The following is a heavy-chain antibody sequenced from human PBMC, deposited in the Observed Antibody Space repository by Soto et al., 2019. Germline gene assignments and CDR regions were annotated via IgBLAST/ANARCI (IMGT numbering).Heavy chain of an antibody. V-gene: IGHV3-30-3*01. J-gene: IGHJ4*02. CDR2: TSYDGSNT. CDR3: AKDGVNYASLSPVDY. D-gene: IGHD2-2*01. Sequence: PGGSLRLSCTSSGFNFRTYSMHWVRQAPGKGLEWVAGTSYDGSNTYYADSVKGRFTISRDNSKNTLSLQMSSLRPDDTAVYYCAKDGVNYASLSPVDYWGQGTLVTVSS. CDR1: GFNFRTYS.